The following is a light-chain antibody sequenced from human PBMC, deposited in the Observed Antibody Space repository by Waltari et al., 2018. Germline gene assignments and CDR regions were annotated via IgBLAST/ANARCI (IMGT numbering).Light chain of an antibody. CDR1: RSINSF. CDR3: QQSYGTPPNG. Sequence: DIQMTQSPSSLSASIGDRVTITCRTSRSINSFLNWYQQKPGKAPKLLIHAASNLQTDVPSRFSGSGSGTEYTLTISSLQPEDFATYYCQQSYGTPPNGFGQGTRLDI. J-gene: IGKJ5*01. V-gene: IGKV1-39*01. CDR2: AAS.